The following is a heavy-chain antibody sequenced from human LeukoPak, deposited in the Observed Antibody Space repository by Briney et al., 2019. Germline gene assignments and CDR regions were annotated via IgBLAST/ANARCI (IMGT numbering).Heavy chain of an antibody. J-gene: IGHJ4*02. CDR2: IWNDGSNQ. D-gene: IGHD1-26*01. V-gene: IGHV3-33*01. CDR3: ARGGVGATLDY. Sequence: PGGSLRLSCAVSGLTFSTYGMHWVRQAPGKGLEWVAVIWNDGSNQYYADSVKGRFTISRDNSKNTLFLQMNSLRAEDTAVYYCARGGVGATLDYWGQGTLVTVSS. CDR1: GLTFSTYG.